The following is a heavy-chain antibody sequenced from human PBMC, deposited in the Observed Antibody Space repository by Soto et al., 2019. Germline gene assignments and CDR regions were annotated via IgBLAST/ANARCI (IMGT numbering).Heavy chain of an antibody. CDR3: AREPYDILTGYSWFDP. CDR2: IYYSGST. CDR1: GGSISSGGYY. J-gene: IGHJ5*02. Sequence: TLSLTCTVSGGSISSGGYYWSWIRQHPGKGLEWIGYIYYSGSTYYNPSLKSRVTISVDTSKNQFSLKLSSVTAADTAVYYCAREPYDILTGYSWFDPWGQGTLVTVS. D-gene: IGHD3-9*01. V-gene: IGHV4-31*03.